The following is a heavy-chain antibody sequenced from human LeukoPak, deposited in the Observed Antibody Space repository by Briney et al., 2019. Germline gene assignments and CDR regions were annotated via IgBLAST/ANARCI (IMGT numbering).Heavy chain of an antibody. CDR1: GYSFTSYW. CDR2: IYPGDSDT. J-gene: IGHJ5*02. CDR3: ARHYFPGSSTSWGFDP. Sequence: GESLKISCKGSGYSFTSYWIGWVRQMPGKGLEWMGIIYPGDSDTRYSPSFQGQVTISADKSISTAYLQWSSLKASDTAMYYCARHYFPGSSTSWGFDPWGQGTLVTVSS. V-gene: IGHV5-51*01. D-gene: IGHD2-2*01.